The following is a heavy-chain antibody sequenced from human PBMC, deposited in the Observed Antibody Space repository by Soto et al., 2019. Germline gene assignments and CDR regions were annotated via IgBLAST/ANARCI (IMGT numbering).Heavy chain of an antibody. CDR3: TTLSGDLYYFDY. Sequence: GGSLRLSCVASGFTFSNAWMSWVRQAPGKGLEWVGRIKSKTDGGTTDYAAPVKGRFTISRDDSKNTLYLQMNSLKTEDTAVYYCTTLSGDLYYFDYWGQGTLVTVSS. CDR1: GFTFSNAW. J-gene: IGHJ4*02. V-gene: IGHV3-15*01. D-gene: IGHD3-10*01. CDR2: IKSKTDGGTT.